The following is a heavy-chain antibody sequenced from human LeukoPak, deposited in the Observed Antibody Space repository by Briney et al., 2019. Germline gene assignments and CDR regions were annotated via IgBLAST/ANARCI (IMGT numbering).Heavy chain of an antibody. CDR3: AKGSGSSCYSPCDY. Sequence: ETLSLTCTVSGGSINSYYWSWVRQAPGKGLEWVSVICANDGNTYYADAVKGRFTISRDNSKDTLYLQMDSLRAEDTAVYYCAKGSGSSCYSPCDYWGQGILVTVSS. D-gene: IGHD2-15*01. CDR1: GGSINSYY. V-gene: IGHV3-23*01. CDR2: ICANDGNT. J-gene: IGHJ4*02.